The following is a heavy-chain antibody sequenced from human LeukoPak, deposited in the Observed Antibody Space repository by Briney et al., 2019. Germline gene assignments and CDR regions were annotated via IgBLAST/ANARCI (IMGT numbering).Heavy chain of an antibody. CDR1: GYTFTGYY. V-gene: IGHV1-2*02. Sequence: ASVKVSCKASGYTFTGYYMHWVRQAPGQGLEWMGWINPNSGGTNYAQKFQGRVTMTRDTSISTAYMELSRLRSDDTAVYYCATSQYSSGWYDYWGQGTLVTVSP. J-gene: IGHJ4*02. CDR3: ATSQYSSGWYDY. CDR2: INPNSGGT. D-gene: IGHD6-19*01.